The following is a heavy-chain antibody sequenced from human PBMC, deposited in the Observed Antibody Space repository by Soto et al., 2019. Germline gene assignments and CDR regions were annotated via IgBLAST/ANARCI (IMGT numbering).Heavy chain of an antibody. CDR1: GFSFSSYA. CDR3: AKVIVEWELPNAFDS. V-gene: IGHV3-23*01. J-gene: IGHJ4*02. D-gene: IGHD1-26*01. CDR2: IRGRGGTT. Sequence: PGGSLRLSCAASGFSFSSYAMGWVRQAPGKGLEGVSGIRGRGGTTYYADSVKGRFTISRDNSKNTLFLQMDSLRAEDTAIYYCAKVIVEWELPNAFDSWGQGTLVTVSS.